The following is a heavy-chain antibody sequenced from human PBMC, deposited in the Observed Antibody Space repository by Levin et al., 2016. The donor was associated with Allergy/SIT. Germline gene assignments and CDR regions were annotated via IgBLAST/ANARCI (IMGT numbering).Heavy chain of an antibody. V-gene: IGHV1-69*13. CDR3: VRPFCSSTSCGRKNHLYYGMDV. Sequence: SVKVSCKASGGTFSTYIFSWVRQAPGQGLEWMGGVIPIFGTPTYAQKFQARVTITADESTSTAYMELRSLRSEDTAVYYCVRPFCSSTSCGRKNHLYYGMDVWGQGTTVTVSS. D-gene: IGHD2-2*01. CDR1: GGTFSTYI. J-gene: IGHJ6*02. CDR2: VIPIFGTP.